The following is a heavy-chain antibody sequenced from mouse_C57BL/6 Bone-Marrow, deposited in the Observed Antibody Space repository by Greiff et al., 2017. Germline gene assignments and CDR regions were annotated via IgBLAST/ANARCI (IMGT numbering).Heavy chain of an antibody. V-gene: IGHV1-50*01. Sequence: GYTFTSYWMQWVKQRPGQGLEWIGEIDPSDSYTNYNQKFKGKATLTVDTSSSTAYMQLSSLTSEDSAVYYCARGPHYYGSSWFAYWGQGTLVTVSA. CDR1: GYTFTSYW. CDR3: ARGPHYYGSSWFAY. CDR2: IDPSDSYT. J-gene: IGHJ3*01. D-gene: IGHD1-1*01.